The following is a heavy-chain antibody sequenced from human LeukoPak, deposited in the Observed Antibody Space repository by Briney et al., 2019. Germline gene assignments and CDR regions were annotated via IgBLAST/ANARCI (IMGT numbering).Heavy chain of an antibody. J-gene: IGHJ4*02. V-gene: IGHV1-2*03. CDR1: AYTFTDYF. D-gene: IGHD6-19*01. CDR2: INPNSGGT. CDR3: ARRHAGQWLDYFDY. Sequence: EASVRVSCKASAYTFTDYFMSWVLQAPGQGLEWMGWINPNSGGTGYAQNFQGRVTMTRDMSINTAYMELSGLRSDDTAVYYCARRHAGQWLDYFDYWGQGTLVTVSS.